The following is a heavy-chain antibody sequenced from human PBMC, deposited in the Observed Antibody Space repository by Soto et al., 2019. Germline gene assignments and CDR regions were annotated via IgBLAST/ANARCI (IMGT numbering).Heavy chain of an antibody. D-gene: IGHD3-10*01. CDR1: GFTFSTYW. Sequence: GGSLRLSCAASGFTFSTYWMHWVRQAPGKGLVWVSRINSDGSSTSYADSVKGRFTISRDNANNTLYLQMNSLRAEDTAVYYCAKERFPSSENYYNLFDYWGRGTLVTVS. J-gene: IGHJ4*02. CDR3: AKERFPSSENYYNLFDY. CDR2: INSDGSST. V-gene: IGHV3-74*01.